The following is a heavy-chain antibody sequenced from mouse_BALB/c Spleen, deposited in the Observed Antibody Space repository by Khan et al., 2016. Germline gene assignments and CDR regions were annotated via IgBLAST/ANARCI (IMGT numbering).Heavy chain of an antibody. J-gene: IGHJ4*01. CDR2: FYPLGGSI. V-gene: IGHV1-62-2*01. CDR1: GYTFTEYT. CDR3: ARRDSDPHYAMDY. D-gene: IGHD2-12*01. Sequence: QVQLQQSGAGLVKPGASVKLSCKAPGYTFTEYTIHWVKQRSGQGLEWIGWFYPLGGSIMYNEKFMYKATLTANTSSSTVYMELSRLTSEDSADYVSARRDSDPHYAMDYWGRGTSVTVSS.